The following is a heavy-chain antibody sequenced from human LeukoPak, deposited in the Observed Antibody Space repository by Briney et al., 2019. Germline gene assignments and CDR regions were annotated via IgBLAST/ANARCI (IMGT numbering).Heavy chain of an antibody. Sequence: GGSLRLSCAASGFTFDDYAMHWVRQAPGKGLEWVSGISWNSGSIGYADSVKGRFTISRDNAKNSLYLQMNSLRAEDTALYYCAKFTQDSSSWYGAFDIWGQGTMVTVSS. CDR1: GFTFDDYA. CDR2: ISWNSGSI. D-gene: IGHD6-13*01. J-gene: IGHJ3*02. CDR3: AKFTQDSSSWYGAFDI. V-gene: IGHV3-9*01.